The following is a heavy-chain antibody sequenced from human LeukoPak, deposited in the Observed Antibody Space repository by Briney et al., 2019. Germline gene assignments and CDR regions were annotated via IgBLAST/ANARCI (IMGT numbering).Heavy chain of an antibody. V-gene: IGHV3-21*01. CDR2: ISSSSSYI. CDR3: NARFGEFLPFDY. Sequence: PGGPLRLSCAASGFTFSSYSMNWVRRAPGKGLEWVSSISSSSSYIYYADSVKGRFTISRDNAKNSLYLQMNSLRTEDTAVYYCNARFGEFLPFDYWGQGTLVTVSS. CDR1: GFTFSSYS. D-gene: IGHD3-10*01. J-gene: IGHJ4*02.